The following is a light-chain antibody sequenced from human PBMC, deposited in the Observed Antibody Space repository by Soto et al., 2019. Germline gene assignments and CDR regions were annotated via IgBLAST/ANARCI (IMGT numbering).Light chain of an antibody. J-gene: IGKJ1*01. CDR1: QSVSSTY. CDR3: QQYGNSPRT. V-gene: IGKV3-20*01. Sequence: EIVVTQSTGTLSLSPGESATLSCRVSQSVSSTYLAWYQQKPGQAPRLLIYGAFNRATGIPDRFSGSGSGTDFTLTITRLETEDFAVYYCQQYGNSPRTFGKGTKVYIQ. CDR2: GAF.